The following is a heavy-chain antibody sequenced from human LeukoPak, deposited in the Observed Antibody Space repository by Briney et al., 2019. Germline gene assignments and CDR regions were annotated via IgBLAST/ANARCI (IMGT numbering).Heavy chain of an antibody. J-gene: IGHJ4*02. D-gene: IGHD2-2*01. Sequence: ASLKVSCKASGYTFTGHYMHWVRQAPGQGLEWMGWINPNSGATNYAQKFQGRVTMTRDTSISAAYVEVSGLTSDDTAVYYCARRAVDDLDHWGQGTLVTVSS. V-gene: IGHV1-2*02. CDR1: GYTFTGHY. CDR2: INPNSGAT. CDR3: ARRAVDDLDH.